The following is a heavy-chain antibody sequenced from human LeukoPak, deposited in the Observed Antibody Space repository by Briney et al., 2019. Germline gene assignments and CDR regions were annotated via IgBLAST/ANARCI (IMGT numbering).Heavy chain of an antibody. J-gene: IGHJ4*02. CDR2: ISGSGGST. D-gene: IGHD6-13*01. CDR3: AKEVSGYSSSWYLY. CDR1: GFTFSSYA. V-gene: IGHV3-23*01. Sequence: GGSLRLSCAASGFTFSSYAMSWVRQAPGKGLEWVSAISGSGGSTYYADSVKGWFTISRDNSKNTLYLQMNSLRAEDTAVYYCAKEVSGYSSSWYLYWGQGTLVTVSS.